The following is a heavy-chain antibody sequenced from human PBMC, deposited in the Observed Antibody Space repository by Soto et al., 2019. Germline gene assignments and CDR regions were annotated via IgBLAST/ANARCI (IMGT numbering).Heavy chain of an antibody. CDR2: IYHSGST. V-gene: IGHV4-30-2*01. Sequence: PSETLSLTCAVSGGSISSGGYSWSWIRQPPGKGLEWIGYIYHSGSTYYNPSLKSRVTISLFTSNDQFSLELDSVTAADTAVYYCARGLTTGNSYSGGWYYFDYWGQGTPVTVSS. J-gene: IGHJ4*02. CDR1: GGSISSGGYS. CDR3: ARGLTTGNSYSGGWYYFDY. D-gene: IGHD1-26*01.